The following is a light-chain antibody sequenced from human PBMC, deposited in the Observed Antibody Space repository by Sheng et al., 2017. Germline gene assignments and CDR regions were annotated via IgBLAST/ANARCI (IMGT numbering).Light chain of an antibody. CDR1: QSVSGSY. V-gene: IGKV3-20*01. CDR2: DAS. CDR3: QQYVSSPLT. Sequence: EIVLTQSPGTLSLSPGERATLSYKASQSVSGSYLAWYQQKPGQAPRLLIYDASTRATGIPDRFSGSGSGTDFTLTISRLEPEDFAVYYCQQYVSSPLTFGGGTKVEIK. J-gene: IGKJ4*01.